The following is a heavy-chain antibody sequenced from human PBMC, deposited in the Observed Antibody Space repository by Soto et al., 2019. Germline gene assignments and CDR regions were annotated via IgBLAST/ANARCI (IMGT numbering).Heavy chain of an antibody. CDR2: ISYDGINK. CDR1: GFTFSSYG. J-gene: IGHJ4*02. CDR3: AKDHCSSTSCEEVRFDY. V-gene: IGHV3-30*18. D-gene: IGHD2-2*01. Sequence: QVQLVESGGGVVQPGRSLRLSCAASGFTFSSYGMHWVRQAPGKGLEWVAVISYDGINKYYADSVKGRFTISRDNSKNTLYLQMNSLRAEDTAVYYCAKDHCSSTSCEEVRFDYWGQGTLVTVSS.